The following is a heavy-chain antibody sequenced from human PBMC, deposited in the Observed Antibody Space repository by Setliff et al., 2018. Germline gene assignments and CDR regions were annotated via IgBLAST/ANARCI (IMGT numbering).Heavy chain of an antibody. J-gene: IGHJ4*02. CDR3: ARDSLYHSSSSDGRGY. CDR2: IYYSGST. V-gene: IGHV4-59*06. CDR1: GGSFSYYY. Sequence: SETLSLTCAASGGSFSYYYWTWIRQSPGKGLEWIGYIYYSGSTYYNPSLKSRVTISVDTSKNQFSLKLSSVTAADTAVYYCARDSLYHSSSSDGRGYWGQGTLVTVSS. D-gene: IGHD6-6*01.